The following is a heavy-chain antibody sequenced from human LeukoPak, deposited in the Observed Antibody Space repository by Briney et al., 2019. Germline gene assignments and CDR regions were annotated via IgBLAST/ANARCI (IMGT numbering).Heavy chain of an antibody. D-gene: IGHD6-13*01. CDR1: GGTFSSYA. V-gene: IGHV1-69*13. CDR2: IIPIFGTA. J-gene: IGHJ3*02. CDR3: ARGGPRIAAGGTLTPYI. Sequence: ASVKVSCKASGGTFSSYAITWVRQALGQGLEWMGGIIPIFGTANYAQKFQGRVTITPDESTSTAYMELSSLRSEDTAVYYCARGGPRIAAGGTLTPYIWGQGTMVTVSS.